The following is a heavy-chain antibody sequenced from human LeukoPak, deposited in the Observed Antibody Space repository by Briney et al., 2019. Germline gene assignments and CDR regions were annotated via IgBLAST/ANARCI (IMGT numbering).Heavy chain of an antibody. CDR3: ARLVVGVRGVIITRRGTKRFDP. Sequence: PSETLSLTCTVSGGSISSSSYYWGWIRQPPGKGLEWIGGIHYNGSTYYNPSLKSRVTISVDTSKNQFSLKLSSVTAADTAVYYCARLVVGVRGVIITRRGTKRFDPWGQGTLVTVSS. CDR1: GGSISSSSYY. J-gene: IGHJ5*02. D-gene: IGHD3-10*02. CDR2: IHYNGST. V-gene: IGHV4-39*01.